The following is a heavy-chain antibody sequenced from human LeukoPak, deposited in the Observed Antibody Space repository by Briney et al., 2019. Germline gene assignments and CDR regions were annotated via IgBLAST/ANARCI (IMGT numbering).Heavy chain of an antibody. CDR3: ASGGPTVTTYNY. Sequence: SETLSLTCAVYGGSFSGYYWSWIRQPPGKGLEWIGEINHSGSTNCNPSLKSRVTISVDTSKNQFSLKLSSVTAADTAVYYCASGGPTVTTYNYWGQGTLVTVSS. J-gene: IGHJ4*02. CDR2: INHSGST. D-gene: IGHD4-17*01. CDR1: GGSFSGYY. V-gene: IGHV4-34*01.